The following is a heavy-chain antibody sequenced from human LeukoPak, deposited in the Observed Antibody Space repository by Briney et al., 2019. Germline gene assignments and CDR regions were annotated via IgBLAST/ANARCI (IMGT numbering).Heavy chain of an antibody. CDR3: ARGGDRYCSSTGCLQYFQH. D-gene: IGHD2-2*01. CDR1: GFTFSSYA. J-gene: IGHJ1*01. CDR2: ISYDGSDK. Sequence: PGGSLRLSCAASGFTFSSYAMHWVRQAPGKGLEWVAVISYDGSDKYYADSVKGRFTISRDNSKNTLYLQMSSLRAEDTAVYYCARGGDRYCSSTGCLQYFQHWGQGTLVTVSS. V-gene: IGHV3-30-3*01.